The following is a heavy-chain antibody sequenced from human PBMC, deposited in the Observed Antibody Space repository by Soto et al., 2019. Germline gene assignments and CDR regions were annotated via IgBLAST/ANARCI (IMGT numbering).Heavy chain of an antibody. CDR2: IYYSGST. J-gene: IGHJ4*02. V-gene: IGHV4-59*08. CDR1: GGSITSYY. D-gene: IGHD4-17*01. CDR3: ARRRYGDYFDY. Sequence: SETLSLTCTVSGGSITSYYWSWIRQPPGKGLEWIGYIYYSGSTNYNPSIKSRVTISVDTSKNQFYLKLRTETASDTAVYSCARRRYGDYFDYWGQGTLVTVS.